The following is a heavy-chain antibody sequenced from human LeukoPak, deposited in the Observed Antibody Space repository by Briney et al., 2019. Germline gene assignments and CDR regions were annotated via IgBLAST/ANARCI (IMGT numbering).Heavy chain of an antibody. D-gene: IGHD6-19*01. CDR2: IKQVVSEK. CDR3: ARASSAWHPDY. V-gene: IGHV3-7*04. CDR1: GFTFNSYW. Sequence: GGSLRLSCAASGFTFNSYWMSWVRQAPGKGLEWVATIKQVVSEKFYADSVEGRFTISRANARNTLYLQMDSLRVEDTAVYYCARASSAWHPDYWGQGTLATVSS. J-gene: IGHJ4*02.